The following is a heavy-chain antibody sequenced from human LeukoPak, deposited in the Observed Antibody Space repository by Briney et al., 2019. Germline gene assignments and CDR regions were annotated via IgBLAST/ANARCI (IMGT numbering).Heavy chain of an antibody. Sequence: PGGSLRLSCAASGFTFRSFAMNWVRQAPGKGLEWVSYISSSGRTMYYADSVKGRFTVSRDNAKNSLYLQMNSLRAEDTAIYYCARDNYSGSRYFDHWGQGTLVTVSS. CDR2: ISSSGRTM. CDR1: GFTFRSFA. D-gene: IGHD1-26*01. CDR3: ARDNYSGSRYFDH. V-gene: IGHV3-48*04. J-gene: IGHJ4*02.